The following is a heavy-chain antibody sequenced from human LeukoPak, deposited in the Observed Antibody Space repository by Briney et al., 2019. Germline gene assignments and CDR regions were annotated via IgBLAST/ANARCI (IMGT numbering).Heavy chain of an antibody. CDR1: GASMHNHY. CDR2: VSDSETT. Sequence: PSETLSLTCSVSGASMHNHYRSWIRQPPGKALEWIGYVSDSETTNYNPSLKSRVSMSVDTSKNEFSLRLSSVTAADTALYYCATRPAETTWFGVFDYWSRGTLVTVSS. CDR3: ATRPAETTWFGVFDY. D-gene: IGHD3-10*01. V-gene: IGHV4-59*11. J-gene: IGHJ4*02.